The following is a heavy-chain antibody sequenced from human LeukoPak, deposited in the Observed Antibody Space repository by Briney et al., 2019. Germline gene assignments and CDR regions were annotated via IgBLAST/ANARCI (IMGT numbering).Heavy chain of an antibody. V-gene: IGHV3-21*01. D-gene: IGHD3/OR15-3a*01. CDR2: ISSTSSYI. CDR1: GFTFSSSS. J-gene: IGHJ4*02. Sequence: PGGSLRLSCTASGFTFSSSSMNWVRQAPGKGLEWVSSISSTSSYIYYADSLKGRFTISRDNAKNSLYLQLNSLRAEDTAVYYCARDLRGLPFDYWGQGTLVTVSS. CDR3: ARDLRGLPFDY.